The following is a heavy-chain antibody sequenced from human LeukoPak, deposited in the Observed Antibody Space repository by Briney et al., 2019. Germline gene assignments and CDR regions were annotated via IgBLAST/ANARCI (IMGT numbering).Heavy chain of an antibody. CDR2: ISSSGSTI. V-gene: IGHV3-48*03. CDR1: GFTFSSYE. Sequence: GGSLRLSCAASGFTFSSYEMNWVRQAPGKGLEWVSYISSSGSTIYYADSVKGRFTISRDNAKNSPYLQMNSLRAEDTAVYYCARGYCSGGSCYPIFAFDIWGQGTMVTVSS. CDR3: ARGYCSGGSCYPIFAFDI. J-gene: IGHJ3*02. D-gene: IGHD2-15*01.